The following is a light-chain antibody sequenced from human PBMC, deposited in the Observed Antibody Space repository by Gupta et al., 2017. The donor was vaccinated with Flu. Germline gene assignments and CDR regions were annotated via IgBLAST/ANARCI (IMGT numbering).Light chain of an antibody. Sequence: EIVLTQSPATLSLSPGERATLSCRASQSVSSYLAWYQQKPGQAPRLLIYDASNRGTGIPARFSGSGSGTDFTLTISSREPEDFAVYYCQQRSNWPPLTFGGGTKVEIK. J-gene: IGKJ4*01. V-gene: IGKV3-11*01. CDR2: DAS. CDR1: QSVSSY. CDR3: QQRSNWPPLT.